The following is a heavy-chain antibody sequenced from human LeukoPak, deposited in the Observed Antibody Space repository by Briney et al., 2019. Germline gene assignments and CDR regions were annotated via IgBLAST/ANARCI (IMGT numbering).Heavy chain of an antibody. D-gene: IGHD2-15*01. CDR1: GYTFTSYD. CDR2: MNPNSGNT. Sequence: ASVKVSCKASGYTFTSYDINWVRQATGQGLEWMGWMNPNSGNTGYAQKFQGRVTMTRNTSISSAYMELSSLRSEDTAVYYCAAPQRYCSGGSCYSSDDAFGIWGQGTMVTVSS. V-gene: IGHV1-8*01. CDR3: AAPQRYCSGGSCYSSDDAFGI. J-gene: IGHJ3*02.